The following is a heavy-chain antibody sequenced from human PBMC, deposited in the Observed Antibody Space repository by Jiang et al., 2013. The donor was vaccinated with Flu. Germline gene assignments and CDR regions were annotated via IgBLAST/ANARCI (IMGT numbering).Heavy chain of an antibody. CDR3: ARGRTPSYYFDY. V-gene: IGHV3-7*04. D-gene: IGHD4-23*01. J-gene: IGHJ4*02. Sequence: DSVKGRFTVSRDNAKNSLYLQMNSLRAEDTAVCYCARGRTPSYYFDYWGQGTLVTVSS.